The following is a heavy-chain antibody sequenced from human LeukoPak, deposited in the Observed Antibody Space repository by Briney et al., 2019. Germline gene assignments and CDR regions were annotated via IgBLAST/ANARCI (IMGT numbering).Heavy chain of an antibody. CDR2: INHSGST. Sequence: SETLSLTCAVYGGSFSGYYWSWIGQPPGKGLEWIGEINHSGSTNYNPSLKSRVTISVATSKNQFSLKLTSVTAADTAVYYYARGRLTTGGWFDPWGQGTLVTVSS. CDR3: ARGRLTTGGWFDP. CDR1: GGSFSGYY. J-gene: IGHJ5*02. D-gene: IGHD3-9*01. V-gene: IGHV4-34*01.